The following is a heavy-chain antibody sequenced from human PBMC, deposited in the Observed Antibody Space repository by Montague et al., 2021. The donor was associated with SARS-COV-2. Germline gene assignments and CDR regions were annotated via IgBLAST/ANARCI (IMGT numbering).Heavy chain of an antibody. V-gene: IGHV3-74*01. Sequence: LTLTCTFSGFTFSSYWMHWVRQAPGKGLVWVSRINSDGSSTSYADSVKGRFTISRDNAKNTLYLQMNSLRAEDTAVYYCASIRGYFDYWGQGTLVTVSS. CDR1: GFTFSSYW. CDR3: ASIRGYFDY. J-gene: IGHJ4*02. D-gene: IGHD3-10*01. CDR2: INSDGSST.